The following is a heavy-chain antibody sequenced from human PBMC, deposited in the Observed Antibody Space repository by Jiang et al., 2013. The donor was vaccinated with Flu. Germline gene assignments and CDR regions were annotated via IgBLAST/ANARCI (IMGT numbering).Heavy chain of an antibody. J-gene: IGHJ6*02. CDR1: AYSFTSYA. CDR3: AREGYYFDTTGSPRSHGLDV. V-gene: IGHV7-4-1*02. CDR2: INTGNGDP. D-gene: IGHD3-22*01. Sequence: GPPVKVSCTASAYSFTSYALTWVRQAPGQGLEWMGWINTGNGDPTYAQAFTGRFVFSSDTSVSTAYLHISDLKAEDTAVYYCAREGYYFDTTGSPRSHGLDVWGQGTAVTVSS.